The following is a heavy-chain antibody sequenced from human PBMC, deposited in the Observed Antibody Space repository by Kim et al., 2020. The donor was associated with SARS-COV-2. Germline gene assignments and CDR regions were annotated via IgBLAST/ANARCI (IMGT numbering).Heavy chain of an antibody. CDR1: GFLYTDYW. CDR3: GRDLPSDY. CDR2: IKQDGSIK. Sequence: GGSLRLSCAVSGFLYTDYWMTWVRQAPGKGLEWVANIKQDGSIKYYVDSVKGRFTISRDNAKNSLSLQMNSLRADDTAVYYCGRDLPSDYWGQGALVTVSS. V-gene: IGHV3-7*01. J-gene: IGHJ4*02.